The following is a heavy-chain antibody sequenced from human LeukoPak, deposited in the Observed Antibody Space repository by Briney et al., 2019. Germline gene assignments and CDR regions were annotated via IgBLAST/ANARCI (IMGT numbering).Heavy chain of an antibody. Sequence: GGYLRLSCAASGFTFINDWMSWVRRAPGKGLEWVANIKQDGSETYYVDSLRGRFTISRDNAKKSLYLQMNSLRAEDTPVYYCARDFWGAYRVDYFDYWGHGTLVTVSS. J-gene: IGHJ4*01. V-gene: IGHV3-7*01. CDR1: GFTFINDW. D-gene: IGHD3-3*01. CDR2: IKQDGSET. CDR3: ARDFWGAYRVDYFDY.